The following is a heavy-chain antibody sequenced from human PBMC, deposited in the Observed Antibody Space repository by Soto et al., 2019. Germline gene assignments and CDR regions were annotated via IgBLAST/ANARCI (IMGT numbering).Heavy chain of an antibody. J-gene: IGHJ6*04. D-gene: IGHD1-7*01. Sequence: QVQLVQSGAEVKKPGSSVKVSCKASGGTFSSYAISWVRQAPGQGLEWMGGIIPIFGTANYAQKFQGRVTITADESTSTAYMELGSLRSEDTAVYYCARGIVRELQSYCYGMDVWGEGTTVTVSS. CDR1: GGTFSSYA. V-gene: IGHV1-69*01. CDR3: ARGIVRELQSYCYGMDV. CDR2: IIPIFGTA.